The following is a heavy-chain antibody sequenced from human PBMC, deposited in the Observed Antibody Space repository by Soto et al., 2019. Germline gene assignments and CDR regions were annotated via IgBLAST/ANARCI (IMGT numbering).Heavy chain of an antibody. Sequence: EVQLVESGGGLVQPGGSLKLSCAASGFTFSGSAMHWVRQASGKGLEWVGRIRSKANSYATAYAASVKGRFTMSRNDSKNTAYLQMNSLKTEDTAVYYCTTQNPKRDSSSYYYYYYYMDVWGKGTTVTVSS. CDR3: TTQNPKRDSSSYYYYYYYMDV. V-gene: IGHV3-73*01. D-gene: IGHD6-6*01. J-gene: IGHJ6*03. CDR2: IRSKANSYAT. CDR1: GFTFSGSA.